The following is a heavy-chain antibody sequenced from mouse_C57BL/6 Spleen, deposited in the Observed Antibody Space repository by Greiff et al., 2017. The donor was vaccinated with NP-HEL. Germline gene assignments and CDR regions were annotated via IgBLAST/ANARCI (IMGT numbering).Heavy chain of an antibody. CDR2: ISSGGSYT. CDR3: ARHAITTVVATRYFDV. CDR1: GFTFSSYG. D-gene: IGHD1-1*01. J-gene: IGHJ1*03. V-gene: IGHV5-6*01. Sequence: EVHLVESGGDLVKPGGSLKLSCAASGFTFSSYGMSWVRQTPDKRLEWVATISSGGSYTYYPDSVKGRFTISRDKAKNTLYLKMSSLKSEDTAMYYCARHAITTVVATRYFDVWGTGTTVTVSS.